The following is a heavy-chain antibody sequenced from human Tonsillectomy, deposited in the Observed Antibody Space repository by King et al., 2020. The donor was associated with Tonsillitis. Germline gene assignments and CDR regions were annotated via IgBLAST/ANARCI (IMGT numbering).Heavy chain of an antibody. CDR3: TRGPWGGVYFDY. J-gene: IGHJ4*02. CDR1: GFTFGDYA. V-gene: IGHV3-49*03. Sequence: QLVQSGGGLEQPGRTLRLSCTASGFTFGDYAMTWFRQAPGKGREWVGFIRNKAYGGTTEVAASGKGRFIISRDDSKNIVYLPMNSLKSEDTAVYFCTRGPWGGVYFDYWGQGTLVTVSS. CDR2: IRNKAYGGTT. D-gene: IGHD3-16*01.